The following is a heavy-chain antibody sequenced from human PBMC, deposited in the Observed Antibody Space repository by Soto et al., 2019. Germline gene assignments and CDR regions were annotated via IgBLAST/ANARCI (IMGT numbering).Heavy chain of an antibody. Sequence: PGESLTISCKGSGYSFAGYWITWVRQKPGKGLEWMGRIDPSDSQTYYSPSFRGHVTISVTKSITTVFLQWSSLRASDTAMYYCARQIYDSDTGPNFQYYFDSWGQATAATVSS. CDR1: GYSFAGYW. J-gene: IGHJ4*02. D-gene: IGHD3-22*01. V-gene: IGHV5-10-1*01. CDR2: IDPSDSQT. CDR3: ARQIYDSDTGPNFQYYFDS.